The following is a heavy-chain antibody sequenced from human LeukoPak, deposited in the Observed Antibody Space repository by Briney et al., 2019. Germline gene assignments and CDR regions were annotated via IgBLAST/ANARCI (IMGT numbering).Heavy chain of an antibody. Sequence: GGSLRLSCAASGFTFSSYSMNWVRQAPGKGLEWVSSISSSSSYIYYADSVKGRFTISRDNAKNSLYLQMNSLRAEDTAVYYCARANIVVVVAATGDFDYWGQGTLVTVSS. CDR1: GFTFSSYS. CDR2: ISSSSSYI. J-gene: IGHJ4*02. V-gene: IGHV3-21*01. D-gene: IGHD2-15*01. CDR3: ARANIVVVVAATGDFDY.